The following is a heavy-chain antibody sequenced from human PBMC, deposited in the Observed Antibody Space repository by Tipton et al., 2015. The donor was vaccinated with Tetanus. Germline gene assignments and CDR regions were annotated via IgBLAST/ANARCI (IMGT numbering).Heavy chain of an antibody. J-gene: IGHJ4*02. CDR3: ARGAAWRFGGPGHIDY. V-gene: IGHV3-23*01. CDR1: GFTFSSYA. Sequence: SLRLSCAASGFTFSSYAMSWVRQAPGKGLEWVSAISGSGGSTYYADSVKGRFTISRENAKNSLYLQMNSLRAGDTAVYYCARGAAWRFGGPGHIDYWGQGTLVTVSS. D-gene: IGHD3-10*01. CDR2: ISGSGGST.